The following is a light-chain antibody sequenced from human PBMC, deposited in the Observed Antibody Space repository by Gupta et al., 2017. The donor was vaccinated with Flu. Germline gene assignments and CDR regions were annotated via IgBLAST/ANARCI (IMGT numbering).Light chain of an antibody. CDR1: QSVSSSY. V-gene: IGKV3-20*01. J-gene: IGKJ2*01. CDR3: QQYGSSLPAYT. Sequence: EIVLTQSPGTLSSSPGERATLSCRASQSVSSSYLAWYQHQPSQAPRLLIYGASSRATGIPDRFSGSGSGTDFTLTISRLEPEDFAVDVCQQYGSSLPAYTFGQGTKLEIK. CDR2: GAS.